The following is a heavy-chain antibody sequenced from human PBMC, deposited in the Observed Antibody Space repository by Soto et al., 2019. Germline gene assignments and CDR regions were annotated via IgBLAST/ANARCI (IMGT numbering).Heavy chain of an antibody. CDR1: GYIFTDYY. V-gene: IGHV1-2*02. D-gene: IGHD5-12*01. Sequence: QVQLVQSGAEVKKPGASVKVSCKASGYIFTDYYIHWVRQAPGQGLEWMGWINPNSGSTHFAPKFQGRITMARDTSISTGYLELSRLKSDDPALYYCARGGAPDPSGDYWGQGTLVTVSS. CDR3: ARGGAPDPSGDY. CDR2: INPNSGST. J-gene: IGHJ4*02.